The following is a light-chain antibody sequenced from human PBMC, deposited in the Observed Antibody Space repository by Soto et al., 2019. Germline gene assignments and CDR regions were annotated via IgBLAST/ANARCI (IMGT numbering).Light chain of an antibody. V-gene: IGKV3D-15*01. CDR2: GAS. CDR1: QSVSSN. CDR3: QQYNNWPPEIT. Sequence: EIVMTQSPATLSVSPGERATLSCRASQSVSSNLAWYQQKPGQAPRLLIYGASIRATGIPARFSGSGSGTEFTLTISSLQSEDFAVYHCQQYNNWPPEITFGQGTRLEIK. J-gene: IGKJ5*01.